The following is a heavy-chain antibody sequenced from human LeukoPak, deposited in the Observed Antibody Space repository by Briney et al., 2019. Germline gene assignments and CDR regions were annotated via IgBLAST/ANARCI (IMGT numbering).Heavy chain of an antibody. J-gene: IGHJ3*02. Sequence: SLRLSCAASGFTFSSYSMNWVRQAPGKGLEWVSSISSSSSYIYYADSVKGRFTISRDNAKNSLYLQMNSLRAEDTAVYYCARDSTSYGDYTAFDIWGQGTMVTVSS. CDR2: ISSSSSYI. CDR3: ARDSTSYGDYTAFDI. D-gene: IGHD4-17*01. V-gene: IGHV3-21*01. CDR1: GFTFSSYS.